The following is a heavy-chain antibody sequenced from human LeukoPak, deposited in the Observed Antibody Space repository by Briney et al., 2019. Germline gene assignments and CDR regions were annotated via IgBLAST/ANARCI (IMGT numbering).Heavy chain of an antibody. D-gene: IGHD3-16*01. J-gene: IGHJ4*02. Sequence: GGSLRLSCAASGFNFNTYWMNWVRQAPGKGLEWVSSISSSSSYIYYADSVKGRFTISRDNAKNSLYLQVNSLRAEDTAVYYCARVSYADYWGQGTLVTVSS. V-gene: IGHV3-21*01. CDR1: GFNFNTYW. CDR3: ARVSYADY. CDR2: ISSSSSYI.